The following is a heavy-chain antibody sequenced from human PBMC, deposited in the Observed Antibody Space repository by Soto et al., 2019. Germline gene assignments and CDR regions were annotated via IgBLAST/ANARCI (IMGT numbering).Heavy chain of an antibody. V-gene: IGHV1-8*01. J-gene: IGHJ6*03. Sequence: ASVKVSCKASGYTFTSYDINWVRQATGQGLEWMGWMNPNSGNTGYAQKFQGRVTMTRNTSISTAYMELSSLRSEDTAVYYCAREWYGSGSYYNDYYYYYTDVWGKGTTVTVSS. CDR2: MNPNSGNT. CDR3: AREWYGSGSYYNDYYYYYTDV. CDR1: GYTFTSYD. D-gene: IGHD3-10*01.